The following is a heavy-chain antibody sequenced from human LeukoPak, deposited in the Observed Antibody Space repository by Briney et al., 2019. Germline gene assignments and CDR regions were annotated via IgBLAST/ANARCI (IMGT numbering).Heavy chain of an antibody. CDR1: GFTFSTYS. Sequence: PGGSLRLSCAASGFTFSTYSMTWVRQAPGKGLEWVSHISTTSSTIYYADSVKGRFTISRDNAKNSLYLQMNSLRAEDTALYYCAKQDAYCSSTSCYTGIDYWGQGTLVTVSS. V-gene: IGHV3-48*01. D-gene: IGHD2-2*02. CDR2: ISTTSSTI. J-gene: IGHJ4*02. CDR3: AKQDAYCSSTSCYTGIDY.